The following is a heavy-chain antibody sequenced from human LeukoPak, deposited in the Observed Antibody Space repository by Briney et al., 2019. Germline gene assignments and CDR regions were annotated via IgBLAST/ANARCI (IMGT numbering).Heavy chain of an antibody. CDR1: GFTFSSYW. Sequence: GGSLRLSCAASGFTFSSYWMSWVRQAPGKGLEWVANIKQDGSEKYYVDSVKGRFTISRDNAKNSLYLQMNSLRAEDTAVYYCARDLPYQTRYYFDYWGQGTLVTVSS. D-gene: IGHD2-2*01. CDR2: IKQDGSEK. J-gene: IGHJ4*02. CDR3: ARDLPYQTRYYFDY. V-gene: IGHV3-7*01.